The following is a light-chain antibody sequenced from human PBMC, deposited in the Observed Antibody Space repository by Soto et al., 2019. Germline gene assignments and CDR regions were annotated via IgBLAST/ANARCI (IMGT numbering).Light chain of an antibody. CDR1: QSVTGN. V-gene: IGKV3-15*01. Sequence: EIVMTQSPATLSVSPGDRATLSCRASQSVTGNLAWYQQKPGQSTRLLIYDTSTRATGVPARFSGSGSGTDYALTINGLQSEDFAVYYCQYFNKWPPMYTFGQGTKLEI. CDR2: DTS. J-gene: IGKJ2*01. CDR3: QYFNKWPPMYT.